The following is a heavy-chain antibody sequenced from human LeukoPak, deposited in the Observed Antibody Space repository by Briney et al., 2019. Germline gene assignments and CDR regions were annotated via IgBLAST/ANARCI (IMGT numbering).Heavy chain of an antibody. CDR2: LSHSGSS. V-gene: IGHV4-59*02. J-gene: IGHJ3*02. D-gene: IGHD2-2*01. CDR3: ARARYANAWYAFDI. Sequence: PSETLSLTCTVSGGSVSSYYWSWIRRPPGRGLEWIAYLSHSGSSDSNPSLTSRVTTLVDTSKNQFSLKLTSVIAADTAVYYCARARYANAWYAFDIWGHGTMVTVSS. CDR1: GGSVSSYY.